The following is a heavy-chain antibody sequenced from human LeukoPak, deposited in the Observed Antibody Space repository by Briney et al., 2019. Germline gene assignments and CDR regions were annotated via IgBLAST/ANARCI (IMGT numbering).Heavy chain of an antibody. J-gene: IGHJ4*02. CDR3: TTDHNPATIAAAGSGLGY. V-gene: IGHV3-15*01. CDR2: IKSKTDGGTT. Sequence: GGSLRLSCAASGFTFSNAWMSWVRQAPGKGLEWVGRIKSKTDGGTTDYAAPVKGRFTISRDDSKNTLYLQMNSLKTEDTAVYYCTTDHNPATIAAAGSGLGYWGQGTLVTVSS. D-gene: IGHD6-13*01. CDR1: GFTFSNAW.